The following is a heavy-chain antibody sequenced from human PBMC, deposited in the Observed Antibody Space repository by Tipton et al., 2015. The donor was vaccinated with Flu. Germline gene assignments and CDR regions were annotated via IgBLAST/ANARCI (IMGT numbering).Heavy chain of an antibody. CDR3: ARGSGSGTYVVFDY. Sequence: LRLSCTVSGDSISRGSYFWTWIRQPAGKGLEWIGRMYSSGSTIYNPSLKSRVTISVDTSKNQFSLKLSSVTAADTAVYYCARGSGSGTYVVFDYWGQGTLVTVSS. J-gene: IGHJ4*02. V-gene: IGHV4-61*02. CDR1: GDSISRGSYF. D-gene: IGHD3-10*01. CDR2: MYSSGST.